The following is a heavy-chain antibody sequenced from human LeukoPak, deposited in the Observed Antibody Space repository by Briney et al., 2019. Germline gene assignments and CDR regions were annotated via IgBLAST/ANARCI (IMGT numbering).Heavy chain of an antibody. CDR3: ARKPDYDLLTGYIDY. J-gene: IGHJ4*02. V-gene: IGHV3-11*01. D-gene: IGHD3-9*01. Sequence: GGSLRLSCAASGFIFSDYYMSWIRQAPGKGLEWVSYISNSGSTIYYADSVKGRFTISRDNAKNSLFLQMNSLRAEDTAIYYCARKPDYDLLTGYIDYWGQGTLVTVSP. CDR2: ISNSGSTI. CDR1: GFIFSDYY.